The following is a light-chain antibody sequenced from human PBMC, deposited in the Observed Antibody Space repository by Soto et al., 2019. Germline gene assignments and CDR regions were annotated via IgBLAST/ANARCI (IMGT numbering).Light chain of an antibody. J-gene: IGKJ2*01. CDR2: RTS. CDR3: QQYHIFLT. V-gene: IGKV1-5*03. Sequence: GDRVTITGRASQNIGAALAWYQQKPGKAPSLLIYRTSSLESGVPSRFSGSGSGTDFTLAISGLQPDDFATYYCQQYHIFLTFGQGTKVDIK. CDR1: QNIGAA.